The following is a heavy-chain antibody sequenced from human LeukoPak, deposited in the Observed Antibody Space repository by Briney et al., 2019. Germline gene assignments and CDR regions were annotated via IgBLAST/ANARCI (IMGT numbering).Heavy chain of an antibody. CDR3: AGLIVVVPAAIREYYYYYMDI. CDR2: IYYSGST. CDR1: GGSISSSSYY. Sequence: PSEILSLTCTVSGGSISSSSYYWGWIRQPPGKGLEWIGSIYYSGSTYYNPSLKSRVTISVDTSKNQFSLKLSSVTAADTAVYYCAGLIVVVPAAIREYYYYYMDIWGKGTTVTVSS. J-gene: IGHJ6*03. V-gene: IGHV4-39*01. D-gene: IGHD2-2*01.